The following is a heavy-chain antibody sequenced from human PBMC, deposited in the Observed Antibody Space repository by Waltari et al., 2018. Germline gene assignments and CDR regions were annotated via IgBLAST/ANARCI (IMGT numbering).Heavy chain of an antibody. V-gene: IGHV4-59*01. Sequence: QVKLQASGPGLVKPSETMSLTCPVSGGSISGYYWSCIRQPPGKGREWIGKIYYTGSNNYNPSLKSRVTISVDTSTNQFSRKLSSVTAADTAVYYCAREKRAYIDYWGQGTLVTVSS. J-gene: IGHJ4*02. CDR1: GGSISGYY. CDR2: IYYTGSN. D-gene: IGHD1-1*01. CDR3: AREKRAYIDY.